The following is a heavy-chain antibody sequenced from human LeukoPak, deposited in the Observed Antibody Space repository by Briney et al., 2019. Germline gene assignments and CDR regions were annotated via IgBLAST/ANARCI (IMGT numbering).Heavy chain of an antibody. V-gene: IGHV1-69*04. D-gene: IGHD6-13*01. Sequence: SVKVSCKASGGTFSSYAISWVRQAPGQGLEWMGRIIPILGIANYAQKFQGRVTITAGKSTSTAYMELSSLRSEDTAVYYCARSGQQLAAPFDYWGQGTLVTVSS. CDR3: ARSGQQLAAPFDY. CDR2: IIPILGIA. J-gene: IGHJ4*02. CDR1: GGTFSSYA.